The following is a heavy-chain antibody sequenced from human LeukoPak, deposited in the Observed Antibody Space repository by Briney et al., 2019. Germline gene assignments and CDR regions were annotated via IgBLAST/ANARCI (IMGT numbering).Heavy chain of an antibody. Sequence: PGGSLRLSSAASRFTFSSYEMNWVRQAPGKGLEWVSYISGSGIKHYADSVKGRFTISRDNAKNSLYLQMNSLRVEDTAVYYCAREDTGVAFDIWGQGTTATV. J-gene: IGHJ3*02. CDR3: AREDTGVAFDI. D-gene: IGHD2-8*01. V-gene: IGHV3-48*03. CDR2: ISGSGIK. CDR1: RFTFSSYE.